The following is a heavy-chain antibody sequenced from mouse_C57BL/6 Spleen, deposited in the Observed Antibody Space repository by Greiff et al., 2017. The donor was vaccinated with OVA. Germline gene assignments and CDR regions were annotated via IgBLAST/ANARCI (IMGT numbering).Heavy chain of an antibody. CDR1: GYTFTSYW. Sequence: QVQLQQPGTELVKPGASVKLSCKASGYTFTSYWMHWVKQRPGQGLEWIGNINPSNGGTNYNEKFKSKATLTVDKSSSTAYMQLSSLTSEDSAVYYCARGIYYGSSYHYAMDYWGQGTSVTVSS. CDR3: ARGIYYGSSYHYAMDY. V-gene: IGHV1-53*01. D-gene: IGHD1-1*01. J-gene: IGHJ4*01. CDR2: INPSNGGT.